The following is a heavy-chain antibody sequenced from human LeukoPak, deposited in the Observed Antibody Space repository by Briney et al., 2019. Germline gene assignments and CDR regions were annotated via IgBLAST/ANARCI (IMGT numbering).Heavy chain of an antibody. V-gene: IGHV4-39*01. CDR1: GGSINNNYYY. D-gene: IGHD6-19*01. Sequence: SETLSLTCIVSGGSINNNYYYWGWIRQPPGKGLGWIGSIYYSGSTYYNASLKSRVTISVDTSKNQFSLKLSSVTAADTAVYYCARHGGFSSGWYIDYWGRGTLVTVSS. CDR3: ARHGGFSSGWYIDY. J-gene: IGHJ4*02. CDR2: IYYSGST.